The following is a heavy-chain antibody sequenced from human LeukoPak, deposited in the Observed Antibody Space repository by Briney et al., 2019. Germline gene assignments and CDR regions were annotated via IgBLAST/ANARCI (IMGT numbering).Heavy chain of an antibody. CDR1: GFTFSNAW. D-gene: IGHD1-26*01. CDR3: AKFHSGSYGYFDY. CDR2: ISGSGGST. V-gene: IGHV3-23*01. J-gene: IGHJ4*02. Sequence: PGGSLRLSCAASGFTFSNAWMSWVRQAPGKGLEWVSAISGSGGSTYYADSVKGRFTISRDNSKSTLYLQMNSLRAEDTAVYYCAKFHSGSYGYFDYWGQGTLVTVSS.